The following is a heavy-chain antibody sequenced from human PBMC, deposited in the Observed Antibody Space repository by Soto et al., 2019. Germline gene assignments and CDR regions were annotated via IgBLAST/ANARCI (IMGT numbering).Heavy chain of an antibody. CDR2: IKSKTEGGTT. CDR1: GFTFSNAW. J-gene: IGHJ4*02. Sequence: EVQLVESGGGLVKPGGSLRLSCAASGFTFSNAWMSWVRQAPGKGLEWVGRIKSKTEGGTTDYAAHVKGRFTISRDDSKNTLYLQMNSLKTEDTAVYYCTTDREVLSGYCSSTSCYTDYWGQGTLVTVSS. V-gene: IGHV3-15*01. D-gene: IGHD2-2*02. CDR3: TTDREVLSGYCSSTSCYTDY.